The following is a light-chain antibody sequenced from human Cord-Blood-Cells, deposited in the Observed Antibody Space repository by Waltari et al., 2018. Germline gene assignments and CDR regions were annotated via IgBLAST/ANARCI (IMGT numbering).Light chain of an antibody. J-gene: IGKJ4*01. CDR3: QQANSFPLT. CDR1: QGISRW. Sequence: NHTPNCHSPPPAHLGARVTTTCRASQGISRWLDWYHQKPGKAPKLLSYAASRLPSVVPSRFRGSGSGADCTLTISSLQPEDFATDYWQQANSFPLTFGGGTKVEVK. V-gene: IGKV1-12*01. CDR2: AAS.